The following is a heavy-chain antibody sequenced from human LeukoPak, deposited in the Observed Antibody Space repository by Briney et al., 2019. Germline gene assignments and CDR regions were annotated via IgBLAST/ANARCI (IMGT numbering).Heavy chain of an antibody. Sequence: ASEKVSCKASGYTFTGYYMHWVRQAPGQGLEWMGWINPNSGGTNYAQKFQGSVTTTRDTSINTAYMEMSRLISDDTAVYYGAGVGIMVRGFDIWGQGTMVTVSS. V-gene: IGHV1-2*02. CDR3: AGVGIMVRGFDI. J-gene: IGHJ3*02. D-gene: IGHD3-10*01. CDR1: GYTFTGYY. CDR2: INPNSGGT.